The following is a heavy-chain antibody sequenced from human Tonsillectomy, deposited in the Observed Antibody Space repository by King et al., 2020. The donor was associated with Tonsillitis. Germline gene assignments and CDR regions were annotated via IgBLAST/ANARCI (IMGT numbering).Heavy chain of an antibody. D-gene: IGHD3-16*01. CDR2: VNQRGTEK. Sequence: VQLVESGGTVVQPGGSLTLSCTASGFAFSSFWMSWVRQAPGQGLEWVANVNQRGTEKNYMDSVRGRFTISRDSSKNAVYLQINNLRGEDTAVYFCARDNSKYRGTYVSGNYHRYDYYGMDVWGHGTTVTVSS. V-gene: IGHV3-7*03. CDR1: GFAFSSFW. CDR3: ARDNSKYRGTYVSGNYHRYDYYGMDV. J-gene: IGHJ6*02.